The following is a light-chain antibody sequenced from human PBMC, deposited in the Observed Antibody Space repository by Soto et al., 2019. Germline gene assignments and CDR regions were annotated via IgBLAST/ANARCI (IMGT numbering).Light chain of an antibody. V-gene: IGLV4-69*01. CDR2: LNSDGSH. CDR1: SGHSNYA. J-gene: IGLJ2*01. CDR3: QTWDTGIRV. Sequence: QSVLTQSPSASASLGASVKLTCTLSSGHSNYAIAWHQQQPEKGPQYLMKLNSDGSHTRGDGIPDRFSGSSSGAERYLTISSLHSEDEADYYCQTWDTGIRVFGGGTKVTVL.